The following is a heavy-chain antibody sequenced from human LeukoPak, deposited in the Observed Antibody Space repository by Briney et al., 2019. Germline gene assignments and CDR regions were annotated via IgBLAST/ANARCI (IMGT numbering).Heavy chain of an antibody. CDR3: ARDLPGIAVADTPGDY. CDR2: IYYSGST. V-gene: IGHV4-59*12. D-gene: IGHD6-19*01. CDR1: GGSISSYY. Sequence: SETLSLTCTVSGGSISSYYWSWIRQSPGKGLEWIGYIYYSGSTNYNPSLKSRVTISVDTSKNQFSLKLSSVTAADTAVYYCARDLPGIAVADTPGDYWGQGTLVTVSS. J-gene: IGHJ4*02.